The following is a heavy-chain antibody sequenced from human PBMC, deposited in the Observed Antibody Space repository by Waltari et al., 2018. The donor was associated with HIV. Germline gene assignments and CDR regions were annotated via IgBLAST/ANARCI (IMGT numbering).Heavy chain of an antibody. Sequence: QVQLIQSTSEVKRPGASVTVSCKVSGYPLSALSMQWVLQGREHRLEWMGGFDPKNGKPVFSQRFWGRVSLAEDTLKDTAHLELNRLTSDDTAVYYCVALYDESPLYSGFWGQGTLVTVS. J-gene: IGHJ4*02. D-gene: IGHD3-16*01. V-gene: IGHV1-24*01. CDR1: GYPLSALS. CDR2: FDPKNGKP. CDR3: VALYDESPLYSGF.